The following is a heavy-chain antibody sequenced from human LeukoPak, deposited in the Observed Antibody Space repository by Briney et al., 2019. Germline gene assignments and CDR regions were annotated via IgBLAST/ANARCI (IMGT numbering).Heavy chain of an antibody. CDR1: GFTFSSYG. J-gene: IGHJ3*02. Sequence: GGSLRLSCAASGFTFSSYGMHWVRQAPGKGLEWVAVIWYDGSNKYYADSVKGRFTISRDNSKNTLYLQMSSLRAEDTAVYYCAKGAHIYGDYGAFDIWGQGTMVTVSS. CDR2: IWYDGSNK. D-gene: IGHD4-17*01. V-gene: IGHV3-33*06. CDR3: AKGAHIYGDYGAFDI.